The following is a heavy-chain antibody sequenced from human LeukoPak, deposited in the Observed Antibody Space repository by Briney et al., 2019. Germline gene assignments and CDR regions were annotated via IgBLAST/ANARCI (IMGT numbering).Heavy chain of an antibody. V-gene: IGHV4-4*07. CDR2: IYTSGST. CDR3: ARDGWYVDYIYAFDI. CDR1: GGSISSYY. Sequence: SETLSLTCTVSGGSISSYYWSWIRQPAGKGLEWIGRIYTSGSTNYNPSLKSRVTMSVDTSKNQFSLKLSSVTAADTAVYYCARDGWYVDYIYAFDIWGQGTMVTVSS. J-gene: IGHJ3*02. D-gene: IGHD4-17*01.